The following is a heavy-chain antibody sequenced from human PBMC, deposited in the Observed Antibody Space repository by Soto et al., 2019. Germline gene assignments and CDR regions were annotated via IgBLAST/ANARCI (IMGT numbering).Heavy chain of an antibody. D-gene: IGHD2-8*02. Sequence: SETLCLTCAVYGGFFSGYYWTWIRQPPGTGLEWIGEINHSGSTNYNPSLKSRVTISVDTSKNQFSLKLTSVTAADTAVYYCARDKITGLXDYWGQGTLVTVS. CDR2: INHSGST. CDR1: GGFFSGYY. CDR3: ARDKITGLXDY. J-gene: IGHJ4*02. V-gene: IGHV4-34*01.